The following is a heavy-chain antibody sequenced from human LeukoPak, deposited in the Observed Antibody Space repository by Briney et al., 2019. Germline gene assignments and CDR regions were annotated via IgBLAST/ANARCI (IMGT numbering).Heavy chain of an antibody. CDR2: IQPDGSKK. D-gene: IGHD6-13*01. J-gene: IGHJ5*01. CDR1: EFTFSNQW. Sequence: GGSLRLSCAASEFTFSNQWMTWVRQAPGKGLEWVANIQPDGSKKYYVGSVRGRFTISRDNARNLLYLQMNSLRSEDTAVYYCASERPSSSWYDFWGQGILVTVSS. CDR3: ASERPSSSWYDF. V-gene: IGHV3-7*01.